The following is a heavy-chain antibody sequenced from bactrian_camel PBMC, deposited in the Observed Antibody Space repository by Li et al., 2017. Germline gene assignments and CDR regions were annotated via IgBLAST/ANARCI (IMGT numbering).Heavy chain of an antibody. CDR2: TSPDGVRT. CDR3: KILPSLRCPRAY. Sequence: HVQLVESGGGSVEAGGSLTLTCVASGYTVGRNCIAWFRQVPGTEREGVARTSPDGVRTLYADSVKGRFTTSRGTDKNTVYLQMNSLKPEDTATYYCKILPSLRCPRAYWGQGTQVTVS. CDR1: GYTVGRNC. D-gene: IGHD5*01. V-gene: IGHV3S63*01. J-gene: IGHJ4*01.